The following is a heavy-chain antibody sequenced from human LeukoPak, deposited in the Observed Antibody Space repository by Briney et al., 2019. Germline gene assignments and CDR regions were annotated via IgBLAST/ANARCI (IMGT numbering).Heavy chain of an antibody. CDR2: INPSGGST. D-gene: IGHD3-22*01. Sequence: ASVKVSCKASGYTFTSYYMHWVRQAPGQGLEWMGIINPSGGSTSYAQKFQGRVSMTRDMSTSTVYMELSSLRSEDTAVYYCAREGGIDYYDSNGYSTSSFDYWGQGTLVTVSS. V-gene: IGHV1-46*01. J-gene: IGHJ4*02. CDR3: AREGGIDYYDSNGYSTSSFDY. CDR1: GYTFTSYY.